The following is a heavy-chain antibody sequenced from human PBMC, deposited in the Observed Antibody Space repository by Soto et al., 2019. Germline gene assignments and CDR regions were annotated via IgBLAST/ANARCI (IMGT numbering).Heavy chain of an antibody. V-gene: IGHV1-2*04. J-gene: IGHJ6*02. D-gene: IGHD5-12*01. CDR2: INPNSGGT. Sequence: ASVKVSCKASGYTFTGYYMHWVRQAPGQGLEWMGWINPNSGGTNYAQKFQGWVTMTRDTSISTAYMELSRLRSDDTAVYYCARAADIVATPGAYGMDVWGQGTTVTVSS. CDR1: GYTFTGYY. CDR3: ARAADIVATPGAYGMDV.